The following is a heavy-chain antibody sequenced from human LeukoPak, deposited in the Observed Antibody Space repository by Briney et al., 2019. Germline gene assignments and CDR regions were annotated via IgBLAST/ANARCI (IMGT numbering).Heavy chain of an antibody. Sequence: PSETLSLTCAVSGYSISSGYYWGWIRQPPGKGLEWIGSIYHSGSTYYNPSLKSRVTISVDTSKNQFSLKLSSVTAADTAVYYCARGDIVVVVAAESWLDPWGQGTLVTVSS. D-gene: IGHD2-15*01. CDR3: ARGDIVVVVAAESWLDP. V-gene: IGHV4-38-2*01. CDR2: IYHSGST. J-gene: IGHJ5*02. CDR1: GYSISSGYY.